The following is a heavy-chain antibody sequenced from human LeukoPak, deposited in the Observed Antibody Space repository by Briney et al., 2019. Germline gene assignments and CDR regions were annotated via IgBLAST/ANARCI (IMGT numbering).Heavy chain of an antibody. CDR1: GFTFSNAW. CDR3: TTDSFGVWFGELPEDY. CDR2: IKSKTDGGTT. V-gene: IGHV3-15*07. D-gene: IGHD3-10*01. J-gene: IGHJ4*02. Sequence: GGSLRPSCAASGFTFSNAWMNWVRQAPGKGLEWVGRIKSKTDGGTTDYAAPVKGRFTISRDDSKNTLYLQMNSLKTEDTAVYYCTTDSFGVWFGELPEDYWGQGTLVTVSS.